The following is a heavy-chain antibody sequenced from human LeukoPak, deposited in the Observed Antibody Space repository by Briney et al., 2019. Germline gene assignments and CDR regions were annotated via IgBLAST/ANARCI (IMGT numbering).Heavy chain of an antibody. Sequence: GGSLRLSCAASGFTFSSYGMHWVRQAPGKGLEWVAFIRYDGSNKYYADSVKGRFTISRDNSKNRLYLQMNSLRAEDTAVYYCAQWVDFWSGCSSYYYYYMDVWGKGTTVTVSS. V-gene: IGHV3-30*02. CDR1: GFTFSSYG. CDR2: IRYDGSNK. CDR3: AQWVDFWSGCSSYYYYYMDV. J-gene: IGHJ6*03. D-gene: IGHD3-3*01.